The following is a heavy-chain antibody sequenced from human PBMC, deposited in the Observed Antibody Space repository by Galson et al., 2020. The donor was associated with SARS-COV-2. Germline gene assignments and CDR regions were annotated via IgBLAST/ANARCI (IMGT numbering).Heavy chain of an antibody. V-gene: IGHV1-69*01. D-gene: IGHD4-17*01. CDR1: GGTFSSYA. Sequence: KVSCKASGGTFSSYAISWVRQAPGQGLEWMGGIIPIFGTANYAQKFQGRVTITADESTSTAYMELSSLRSEDTAVYYCARIPSYGDYPSDFDYWGQGTLVTVSS. J-gene: IGHJ4*02. CDR2: IIPIFGTA. CDR3: ARIPSYGDYPSDFDY.